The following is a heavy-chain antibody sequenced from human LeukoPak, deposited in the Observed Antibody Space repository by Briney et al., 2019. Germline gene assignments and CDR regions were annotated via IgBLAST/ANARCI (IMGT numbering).Heavy chain of an antibody. D-gene: IGHD2-21*02. V-gene: IGHV1-69*08. CDR3: ARGGFCGGDCYFYYFED. J-gene: IGHJ4*02. CDR1: GGTFSAYS. CDR2: IIPVLGTA. Sequence: GASVKVSCKASGGTFSAYSISWMRQAPGQGLEWMGRIIPVLGTAKYAQKFQGRVTITADKSTSTAYMELSSLRSEDTAVYYCARGGFCGGDCYFYYFEDWGQGTLVTVSS.